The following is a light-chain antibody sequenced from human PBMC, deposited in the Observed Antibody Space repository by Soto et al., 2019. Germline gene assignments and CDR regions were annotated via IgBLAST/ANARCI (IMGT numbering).Light chain of an antibody. CDR1: QSVSSSY. V-gene: IGKV3-20*01. CDR2: GTS. CDR3: QQYGSSPQT. Sequence: EIVVTQSPGTLSLSPWERATLSCRASQSVSSSYFAWYQQKPGQAPRLLIYGTSSRDNGIPDRFSGSGSGTDFTLTISRLEPEDFAVYYCQQYGSSPQTFGEGTKVEIK. J-gene: IGKJ1*01.